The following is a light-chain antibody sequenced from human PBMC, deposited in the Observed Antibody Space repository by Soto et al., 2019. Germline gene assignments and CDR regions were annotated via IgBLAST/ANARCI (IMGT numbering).Light chain of an antibody. CDR3: AAWDDSLSGREV. CDR1: SSNIGSNY. Sequence: QSVLTQPPSASGTPGQRDTISCSGSSSNIGSNYVYWYQQLPGTAPKLLIYRNNQRPSGVPDRFSGSKSGTSASLAISGLRSEDEADYYCAAWDDSLSGREVFGGGTKLTVL. V-gene: IGLV1-47*01. CDR2: RNN. J-gene: IGLJ2*01.